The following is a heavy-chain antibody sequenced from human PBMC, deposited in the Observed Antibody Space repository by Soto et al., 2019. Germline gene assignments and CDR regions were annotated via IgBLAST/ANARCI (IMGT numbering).Heavy chain of an antibody. CDR2: IYYSGST. D-gene: IGHD2-2*01. J-gene: IGHJ4*02. CDR1: GGSISSSSYY. V-gene: IGHV4-61*01. Sequence: SETLSLTCTVSGGSISSSSYYWSWIRQPPGKGLEWIGYIYYSGSTNYNPSLKSRVTMSVDTSKNQFSLKLSSVTAADTAVYYCARSVVPAAMFDYWGQGTLVTVSS. CDR3: ARSVVPAAMFDY.